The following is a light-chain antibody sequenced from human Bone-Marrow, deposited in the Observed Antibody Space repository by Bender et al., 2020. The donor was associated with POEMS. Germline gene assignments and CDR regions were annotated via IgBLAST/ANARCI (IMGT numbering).Light chain of an antibody. J-gene: IGLJ2*01. V-gene: IGLV2-14*02. CDR2: DLI. CDR1: SSDVGSYNL. CDR3: SSYTTTSTPI. Sequence: QSALTQPASVSGSPGQSITISCTGTSSDVGSYNLVSWYQQHPGKAPKLIIYDLINRPSGVSDRFSGSKSGNTASLTISGLQIEDEADYFCSSYTTTSTPIFGGGIRLAVL.